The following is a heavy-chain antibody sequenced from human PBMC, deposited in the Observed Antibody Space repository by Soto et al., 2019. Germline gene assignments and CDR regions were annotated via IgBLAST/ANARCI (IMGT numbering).Heavy chain of an antibody. CDR1: GFTFSSYS. D-gene: IGHD2-2*01. V-gene: IGHV3-48*02. CDR3: ASPRRETNRLLTAAISLYYYYGMDV. CDR2: ISSSSSTI. J-gene: IGHJ6*02. Sequence: EVQLVESGGGLVQPGGSLRLSCAASGFTFSSYSMNWVRQAPGKGLEWVSYISSSSSTIYYADSVKGRFTISRDNAKNSLYRQMNSLRDEDTAVYYCASPRRETNRLLTAAISLYYYYGMDVWGQGTTVTVSS.